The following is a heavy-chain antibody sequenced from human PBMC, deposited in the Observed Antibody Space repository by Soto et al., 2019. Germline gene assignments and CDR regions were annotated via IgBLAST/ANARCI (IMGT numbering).Heavy chain of an antibody. CDR3: AKEIYIVTSISYDS. D-gene: IGHD5-12*01. CDR1: GFTFSSYA. J-gene: IGHJ4*02. Sequence: GGSLRLSCAASGFTFSSYAMSWVRQAPGKGLEWVSSISGTGGSIYYADSVKGRFTISRDKSKNTLFLQMNSLRAEDTAIYYCAKEIYIVTSISYDSWGRGALVTVSS. CDR2: ISGTGGSI. V-gene: IGHV3-23*01.